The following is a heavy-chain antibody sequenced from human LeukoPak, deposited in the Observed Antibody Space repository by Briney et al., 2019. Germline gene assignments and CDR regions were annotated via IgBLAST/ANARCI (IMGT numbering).Heavy chain of an antibody. CDR2: ISSSSSYI. CDR3: ASPYYDILTGYGHSP. J-gene: IGHJ5*02. V-gene: IGHV3-21*01. Sequence: GGSLRLSCAASGFTFSSYSMNWVRQAPGKGLEWASSISSSSSYIYYADSVKGRFTISRDNAKNSLYLQMNSLRAEDTAVYYCASPYYDILTGYGHSPWGQGTLVTVSS. CDR1: GFTFSSYS. D-gene: IGHD3-9*01.